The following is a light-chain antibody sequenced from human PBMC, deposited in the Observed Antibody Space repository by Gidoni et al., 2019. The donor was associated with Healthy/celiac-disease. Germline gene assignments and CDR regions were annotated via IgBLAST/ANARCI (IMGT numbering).Light chain of an antibody. J-gene: IGLJ2*01. Sequence: QSALTQPASVSGSPGQSITISCTETSSDVGGYNSVSWYQQHPGKAPKLMIYAVSNRPSGVSNRFSGSKSGNTASLTISGLQAEDEADYYCSSYTSSSTLVFGGGTKLTVL. CDR3: SSYTSSSTLV. CDR2: AVS. V-gene: IGLV2-14*01. CDR1: SSDVGGYNS.